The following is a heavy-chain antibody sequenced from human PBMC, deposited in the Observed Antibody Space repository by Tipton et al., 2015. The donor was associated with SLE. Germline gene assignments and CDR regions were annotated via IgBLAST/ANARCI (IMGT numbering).Heavy chain of an antibody. CDR3: ARDGSGSYRPRGAFDI. D-gene: IGHD1-26*01. V-gene: IGHV3-21*01. CDR1: GFTFSSYS. CDR2: ISSSSSYI. Sequence: PRLSCAASGFTFSSYSMSWVRQAPGKGLEWVSSISSSSSYIYYADSVKGRFTISRDNAKNSLYLQMNSLRAEDTAVYYCARDGSGSYRPRGAFDIWGQGTMVTVSS. J-gene: IGHJ3*02.